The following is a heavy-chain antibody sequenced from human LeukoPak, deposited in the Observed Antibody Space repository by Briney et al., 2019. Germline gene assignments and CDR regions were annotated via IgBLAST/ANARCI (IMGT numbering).Heavy chain of an antibody. Sequence: LRLSCAASGFTFSSYAMSWVRQPPGKGLEWIGYIYHSGSTYYNPSLKSRVTISVDRSKNQFSLKLSSVTAADTAVYYCAMSGGYWFDPWGQGTLVTVSS. V-gene: IGHV4-30-2*01. D-gene: IGHD3-10*01. J-gene: IGHJ5*02. CDR2: IYHSGST. CDR3: AMSGGYWFDP. CDR1: GFTFSSYA.